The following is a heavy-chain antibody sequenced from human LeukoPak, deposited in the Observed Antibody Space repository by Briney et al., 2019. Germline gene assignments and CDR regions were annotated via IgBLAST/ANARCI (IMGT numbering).Heavy chain of an antibody. J-gene: IGHJ6*03. Sequence: GGSLRLSCAASGFPFSSYSMNWVRQAPGKGLEWVSSISSSSSYIYYADSVKGRFTISRDNAKNSLYLQMNSLRAEDTAVYYCARPPDNYYYYYMDVWGKGTTVTVSS. CDR2: ISSSSSYI. CDR1: GFPFSSYS. V-gene: IGHV3-21*01. CDR3: ARPPDNYYYYYMDV.